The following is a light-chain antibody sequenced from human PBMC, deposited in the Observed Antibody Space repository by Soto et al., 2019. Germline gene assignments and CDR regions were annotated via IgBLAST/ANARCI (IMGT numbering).Light chain of an antibody. J-gene: IGKJ1*01. CDR3: QQYGKSQA. CDR1: QSVSSNY. CDR2: DVS. Sequence: EIVLTQSPGTLSLSPGERATLSCRSSQSVSSNYLAWYQQKPDQAPSLVIYDVSGRATGIPDRFSGSGSGTYHALTSSQLKHDDLAVYYSQQYGKSQAFGPGTKEEIK. V-gene: IGKV3-20*01.